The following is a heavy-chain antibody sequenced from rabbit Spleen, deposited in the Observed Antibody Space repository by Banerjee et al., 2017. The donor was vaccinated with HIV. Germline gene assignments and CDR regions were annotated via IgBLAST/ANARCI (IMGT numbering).Heavy chain of an antibody. CDR3: ARGSAAMTMVITGFYFSL. Sequence: QSLEESGGDLVKPGASLTLTCTASGIDFSSYYYMCWVRQAPGKGLEWIGYIDPVFGITCYASWVNGRFTISSHNAQNTLYLQLNSLTAADTATYFCARGSAAMTMVITGFYFSLWGQGTLVTVS. V-gene: IGHV1S43*01. D-gene: IGHD2-1*01. CDR1: GIDFSSYYY. CDR2: IDPVFGIT. J-gene: IGHJ4*01.